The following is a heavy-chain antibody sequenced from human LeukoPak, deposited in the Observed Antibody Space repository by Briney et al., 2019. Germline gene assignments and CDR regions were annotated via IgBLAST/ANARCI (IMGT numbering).Heavy chain of an antibody. CDR2: INPNSGGT. Sequence: GASVKVSCKASGYTFTGYYMHWVRQAPGQGLEWMGWINPNSGGTNYAQKFQGRVTMTRDTSISTAYMELSRLRSDDTAVYYCARVGITMVRGAFDYWGKGTLVTVSS. CDR3: ARVGITMVRGAFDY. V-gene: IGHV1-2*02. D-gene: IGHD3-10*01. CDR1: GYTFTGYY. J-gene: IGHJ4*02.